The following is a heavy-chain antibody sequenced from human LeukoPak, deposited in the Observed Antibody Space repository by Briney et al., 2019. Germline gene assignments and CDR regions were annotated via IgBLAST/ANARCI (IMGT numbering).Heavy chain of an antibody. D-gene: IGHD6-19*01. CDR2: ISAYNGNT. J-gene: IGHJ2*01. Sequence: GASVKVSCKASGYTFTSYGISWVRQAPGQGLEWMGWISAYNGNTNYAQKLQGRVTMTTDTSTSTAYMELRSLRSDDTAVYYCARDRFPGYSSGWYQTWASSYWYFDLWGRGTLVTVSS. CDR3: ARDRFPGYSSGWYQTWASSYWYFDL. CDR1: GYTFTSYG. V-gene: IGHV1-18*01.